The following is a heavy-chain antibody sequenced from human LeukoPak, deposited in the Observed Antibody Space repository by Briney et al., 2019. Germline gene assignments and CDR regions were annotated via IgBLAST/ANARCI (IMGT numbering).Heavy chain of an antibody. Sequence: GRSLRLSCAASGFTFSSYAMHWVRQAPGKGLEWVAVISYDGSNKYYADSMKGRFTISRDNAKNSLYLQMNSLRVEDTAVYYCARDEARGYDFRPQDHWGQGTLVSVSS. D-gene: IGHD3-3*01. V-gene: IGHV3-30-3*01. CDR3: ARDEARGYDFRPQDH. CDR1: GFTFSSYA. J-gene: IGHJ4*02. CDR2: ISYDGSNK.